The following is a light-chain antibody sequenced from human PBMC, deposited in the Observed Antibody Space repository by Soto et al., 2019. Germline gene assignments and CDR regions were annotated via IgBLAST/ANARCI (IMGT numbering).Light chain of an antibody. CDR1: QSISSW. V-gene: IGKV1-5*03. Sequence: DIQMTQSPSTLSASVGDRVTITCRASQSISSWLAWYQQKPGKAPKLMIYKAPRLESGVPSRFSGSGSGTEFTLTISSLQPDDFATYYCQQYKSYWTFGQGTKLQIK. CDR3: QQYKSYWT. CDR2: KAP. J-gene: IGKJ1*01.